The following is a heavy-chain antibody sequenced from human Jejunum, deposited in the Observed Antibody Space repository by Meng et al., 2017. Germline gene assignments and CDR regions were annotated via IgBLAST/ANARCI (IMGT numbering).Heavy chain of an antibody. CDR1: GYSFISYA. CDR3: ARAAVGWYNWFDP. CDR2: ISAYNGDT. Sequence: QVQLVQSGGEVEKPGASVKVSCKASGYSFISYAFSWVRQAPGQGLEWMGWISAYNGDTNYAQKFQGRVTMTTDTSTSTAYMELRSLASDDTAVYYCARAAVGWYNWFDPWGQGTLVTVSS. D-gene: IGHD6-19*01. J-gene: IGHJ5*02. V-gene: IGHV1-18*01.